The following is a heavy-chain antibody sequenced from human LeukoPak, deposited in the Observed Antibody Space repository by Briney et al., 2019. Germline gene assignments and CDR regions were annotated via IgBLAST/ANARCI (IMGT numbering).Heavy chain of an antibody. CDR3: AKEAGGSEWYFDL. V-gene: IGHV3-48*01. J-gene: IGHJ2*01. CDR1: GFTFSSYS. Sequence: GGFLRLSCAASGFTFSSYSMNWVRQAPGKGLEWVSYISSSSSTIYYADSVKGRFTISRDNAKNSLYLQMNSLRAEDTAVYYCAKEAGGSEWYFDLWGRGTLVTVSS. D-gene: IGHD2-15*01. CDR2: ISSSSSTI.